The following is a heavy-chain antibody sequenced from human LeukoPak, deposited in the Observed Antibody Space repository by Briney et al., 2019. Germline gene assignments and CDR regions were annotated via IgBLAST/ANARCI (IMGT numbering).Heavy chain of an antibody. CDR1: GFTFSSYS. CDR3: ARIQMATIKDYYYYGMDV. J-gene: IGHJ6*02. CDR2: ISSSSYI. D-gene: IGHD5-24*01. V-gene: IGHV3-21*01. Sequence: GGSLRLSCAASGFTFSSYSMNWVRQAPGKGLEWVSSISSSSYIYYADSVKGRFTISRDNAKNSLYLQMNSLRAEDTAVYYCARIQMATIKDYYYYGMDVWGQGTTVTVSS.